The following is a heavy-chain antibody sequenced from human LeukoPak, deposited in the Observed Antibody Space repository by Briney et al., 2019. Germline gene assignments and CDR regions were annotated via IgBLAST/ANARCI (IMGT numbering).Heavy chain of an antibody. CDR2: MYHSGDT. CDR3: ARGAGLWFGYAFDI. D-gene: IGHD3-10*01. Sequence: SETLSLTCTVSGYAVSSGYYWGWIRQPPGKGLEWIGSMYHSGDTYYNPSLKSRVTISVDTSKNQFSLKLSSVTAADTAVYYCARGAGLWFGYAFDIWGQGTMVTVSS. V-gene: IGHV4-38-2*02. J-gene: IGHJ3*02. CDR1: GYAVSSGYY.